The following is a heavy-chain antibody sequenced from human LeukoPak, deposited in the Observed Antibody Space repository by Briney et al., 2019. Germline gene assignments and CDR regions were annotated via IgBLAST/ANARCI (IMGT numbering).Heavy chain of an antibody. D-gene: IGHD1-26*01. Sequence: PGRSLRLSCAASGFTFSSYAMHWVRQAPGKGLEWVSAISGSGGSTYYADSVKGRFTISRDNSKNTLYLQMNSLRAEDTAVYYCAKGGVGATRGYFDYWGQGTLVTVSS. V-gene: IGHV3-23*01. CDR2: ISGSGGST. CDR3: AKGGVGATRGYFDY. CDR1: GFTFSSYA. J-gene: IGHJ4*02.